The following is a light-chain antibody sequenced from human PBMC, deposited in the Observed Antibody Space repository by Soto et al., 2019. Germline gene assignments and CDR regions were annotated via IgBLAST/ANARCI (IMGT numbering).Light chain of an antibody. CDR1: QSVSSSY. J-gene: IGKJ5*01. CDR3: QQYGSSPPIT. Sequence: IVLGQSLGTLSLSPGARATLSGRARQSVSSSYLAGSQQKPGQAPRLLIYGASSRATGIPDRFSGSGSGTDFTLTISGLEPEDFAVYYCQQYGSSPPITVGQGTRLEIK. CDR2: GAS. V-gene: IGKV3-20*01.